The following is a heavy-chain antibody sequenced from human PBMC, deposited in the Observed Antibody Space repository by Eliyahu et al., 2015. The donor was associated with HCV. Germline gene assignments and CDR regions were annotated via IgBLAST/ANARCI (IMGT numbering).Heavy chain of an antibody. CDR3: VRDRYCDTTRCYNWFAP. V-gene: IGHV3-33*01. D-gene: IGHD2-2*01. Sequence: QMQLVESGGGVVQPEKSLRLSCTASGFIFRTFGMHWVRHAPGKGXEXLAXIAYDGTSASYADSVKGRFAISRDNSRNTLYLQMNSLRDEDTAMYYCVRDRYCDTTRCYNWFAPWGQGTLVTVSS. J-gene: IGHJ5*02. CDR1: GFIFRTFG. CDR2: IAYDGTSA.